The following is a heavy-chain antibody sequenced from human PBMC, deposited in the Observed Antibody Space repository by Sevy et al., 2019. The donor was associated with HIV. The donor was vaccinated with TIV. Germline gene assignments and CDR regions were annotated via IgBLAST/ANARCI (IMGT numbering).Heavy chain of an antibody. CDR1: GFTFMNFP. V-gene: IGHV3-30-3*01. Sequence: GGSLRLSCAASGFTFMNFPMHWVRQAPGRGLEWVAIISFNGNHEFYADSVKGRFTISRDNFKSTLYLQMNSLRREDTAVYYCVRTAGLTGSYEYWCQGPQVTVSS. D-gene: IGHD3-9*01. CDR2: ISFNGNHE. J-gene: IGHJ4*02. CDR3: VRTAGLTGSYEY.